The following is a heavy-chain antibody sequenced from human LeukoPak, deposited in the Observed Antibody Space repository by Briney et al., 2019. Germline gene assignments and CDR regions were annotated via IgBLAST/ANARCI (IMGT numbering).Heavy chain of an antibody. J-gene: IGHJ5*02. CDR2: INAGNGNT. CDR1: GYTFTSYA. D-gene: IGHD2-2*01. CDR3: ARSWTSPNWFDP. V-gene: IGHV1-3*01. Sequence: ASVKVSCKVSGYTFTSYAMHWVRQAPGQRLEWMGWINAGNGNTKYSQKFQGRVTITRDTSASTAYMELSSLRSEDTAVYYCARSWTSPNWFDPWGQGTLVTVSS.